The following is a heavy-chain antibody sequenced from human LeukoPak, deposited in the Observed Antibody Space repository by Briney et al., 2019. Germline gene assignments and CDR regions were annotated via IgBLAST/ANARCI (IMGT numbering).Heavy chain of an antibody. CDR2: IIPIFGTA. D-gene: IGHD3-22*01. CDR1: GGTFSSYA. CDR3: ARLYYYDSSGYAAGGDY. J-gene: IGHJ4*02. V-gene: IGHV1-69*13. Sequence: GASVKVSCKAAGGTFSSYAISWVRQAPGQGLEWMGGIIPIFGTANYAQKFQGRVTITADESTSTAYMELSSLRSEDTAVYYCARLYYYDSSGYAAGGDYWGQGTLVTVSS.